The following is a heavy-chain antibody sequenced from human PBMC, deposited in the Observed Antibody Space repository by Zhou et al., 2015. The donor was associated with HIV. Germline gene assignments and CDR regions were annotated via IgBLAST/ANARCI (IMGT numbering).Heavy chain of an antibody. CDR3: VRSVIVKRAGDGPSGLDV. D-gene: IGHD2-21*01. J-gene: IGHJ6*02. V-gene: IGHV1-8*01. Sequence: QVQLVQSGAEVKQPGASVKVSCEASGYTLSNYDFNWVRQAAGQGLEWMGWMNPISGNTNSAQKFKGRLIMTRDASINTAYMELSSLSSGDTAVYYCVRSVIVKRAGDGPSGLDVWGQGTTVTVSS. CDR2: MNPISGNT. CDR1: GYTLSNYD.